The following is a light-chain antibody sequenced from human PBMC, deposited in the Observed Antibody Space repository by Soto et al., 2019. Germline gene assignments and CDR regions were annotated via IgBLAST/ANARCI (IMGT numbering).Light chain of an antibody. CDR3: TSYTTSGTYV. CDR1: SSDVGAYNF. Sequence: QSALTQPASVSGSPGQSIAISCTGTSSDVGAYNFVSWYQHQPGKAPQLMIFDGSNRPSGVSDRFSGSKAGNTASLTISGLQAEDEADYYCTSYTTSGTYVFGIGTKLTVL. J-gene: IGLJ1*01. V-gene: IGLV2-14*03. CDR2: DGS.